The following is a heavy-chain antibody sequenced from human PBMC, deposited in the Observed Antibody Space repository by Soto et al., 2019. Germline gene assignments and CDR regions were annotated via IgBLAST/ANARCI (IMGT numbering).Heavy chain of an antibody. CDR1: GYIFTDYY. Sequence: ASVKVSCKASGYIFTDYYMHWVRQAPGQELGWMGRINPNSGGTNYAQKFQGRVTMTRDTSTSTVYTELSSLRSEDTAVYYCARDRDTYYDFCSGYYAPTFLFDYCGQGSLVIVSS. CDR2: INPNSGGT. J-gene: IGHJ4*02. D-gene: IGHD3-3*01. V-gene: IGHV1-2*06. CDR3: ARDRDTYYDFCSGYYAPTFLFDY.